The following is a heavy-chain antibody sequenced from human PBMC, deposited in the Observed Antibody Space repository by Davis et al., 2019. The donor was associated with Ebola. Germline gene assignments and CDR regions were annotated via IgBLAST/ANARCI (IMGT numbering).Heavy chain of an antibody. CDR2: INAGNGNT. Sequence: ASVKVSCKASGYTFTSYAMHWVRQAPGQRLEWMGWINAGNGNTKYSQKFQGRVTITRDTSASTAYMELSSLRSEETAVYYCARDSFDFWSGDRLYYYYYMDVWGKGTTVTVSS. V-gene: IGHV1-3*01. CDR1: GYTFTSYA. CDR3: ARDSFDFWSGDRLYYYYYMDV. J-gene: IGHJ6*03. D-gene: IGHD3-3*01.